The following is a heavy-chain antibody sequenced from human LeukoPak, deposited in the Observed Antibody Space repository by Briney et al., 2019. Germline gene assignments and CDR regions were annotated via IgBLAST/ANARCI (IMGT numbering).Heavy chain of an antibody. CDR2: IYYSGSS. Sequence: SQTLSLTCRLSAGSICTSTYYWGWIRQPPGEGLGWIGTIYYSGSSYYNPSLKSRVTISVDTSKNQFSLKLNSVTAADTAVYYCARHPSGRADSWGQGTLVTVSS. D-gene: IGHD3-10*01. CDR1: AGSICTSTYY. J-gene: IGHJ4*02. V-gene: IGHV4-39*01. CDR3: ARHPSGRADS.